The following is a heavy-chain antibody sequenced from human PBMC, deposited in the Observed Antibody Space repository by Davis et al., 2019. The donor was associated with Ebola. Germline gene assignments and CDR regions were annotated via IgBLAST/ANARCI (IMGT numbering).Heavy chain of an antibody. J-gene: IGHJ4*02. Sequence: GGSLRLSCTASGFTFDDYAMTWVRQVPGKGLEWVGFIRSKIYGGTTEYAASVEGRFTISRDDSKSIAYLQMNSLKTEDTAVYYCARGGYDYDILTGYLDYWGQGTLVTVSS. CDR2: IRSKIYGGTT. CDR3: ARGGYDYDILTGYLDY. D-gene: IGHD3-9*01. V-gene: IGHV3-49*04. CDR1: GFTFDDYA.